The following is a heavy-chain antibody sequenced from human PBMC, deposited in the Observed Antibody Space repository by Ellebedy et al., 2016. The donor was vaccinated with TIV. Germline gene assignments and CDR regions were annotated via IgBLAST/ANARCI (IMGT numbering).Heavy chain of an antibody. Sequence: AASVKVSCKASGYTFTSYDINWVRQATGQGLEWMGWMNPNRGNPGYAQKFQGRVTMTRNTSISTAYMGLSSLRSEDTAVYFCARGPLDYCGGDCYTNDAFDVWGQGTMVAVSS. J-gene: IGHJ3*01. V-gene: IGHV1-8*01. CDR1: GYTFTSYD. CDR3: ARGPLDYCGGDCYTNDAFDV. CDR2: MNPNRGNP. D-gene: IGHD2-21*02.